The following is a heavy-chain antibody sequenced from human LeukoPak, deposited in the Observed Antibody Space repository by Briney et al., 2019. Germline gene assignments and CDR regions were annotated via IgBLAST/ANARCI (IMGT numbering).Heavy chain of an antibody. V-gene: IGHV3-30*01. Sequence: GRSLRLSCAASGFTFSSYAMHWVRQAPGKGLEWVAVISYDGSNKYYADSVKGRFTISRDNSKNTLYLQMNSLRAEDTAVYYCARGSHYYYYMDVWGKGTTVTVSS. CDR1: GFTFSSYA. CDR2: ISYDGSNK. J-gene: IGHJ6*03. CDR3: ARGSHYYYYMDV.